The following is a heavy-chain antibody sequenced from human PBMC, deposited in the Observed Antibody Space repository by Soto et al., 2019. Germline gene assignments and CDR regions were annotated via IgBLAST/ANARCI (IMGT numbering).Heavy chain of an antibody. V-gene: IGHV4-30-4*01. J-gene: IGHJ6*02. CDR2: IYYSGST. CDR3: ARDKRLDYYYYYYGMDV. CDR1: GGSISSGDYY. Sequence: PSETLSLTCTVSGGSISSGDYYWSWIRQPPGKGLEWIGYIYYSGSTYYNPSLKSRVTISVDTSKNQFSLKLSSVTAADTAVYYCARDKRLDYYYYYYGMDVWGQGTTVTVSS.